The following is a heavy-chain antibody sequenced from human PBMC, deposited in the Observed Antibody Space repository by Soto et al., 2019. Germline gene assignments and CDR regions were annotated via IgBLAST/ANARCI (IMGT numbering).Heavy chain of an antibody. J-gene: IGHJ6*02. D-gene: IGHD2-21*02. CDR1: GFTFSSYG. CDR2: IWYDGSNK. CDR3: ARDEPVVVVTATISGMDV. Sequence: GGSLRLSCAASGFTFSSYGMHWVRQAPGKGLEWVAVIWYDGSNKYYADSVKGRFTISRDNSKNTLYLQMNSLRAEDTAVYYCARDEPVVVVTATISGMDVWGQGTTVTVSS. V-gene: IGHV3-33*01.